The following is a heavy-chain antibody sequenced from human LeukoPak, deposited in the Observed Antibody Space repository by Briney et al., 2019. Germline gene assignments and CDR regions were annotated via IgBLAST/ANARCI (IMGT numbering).Heavy chain of an antibody. J-gene: IGHJ4*02. CDR2: ISGSGGST. CDR1: GFTFSSYS. D-gene: IGHD4-17*01. V-gene: IGHV3-23*01. CDR3: AKDMYSLRTTVTSPYYFDY. Sequence: PGGSLRLSCAASGFTFSSYSMSWVRQAPGKGLEWVSAISGSGGSTYYADSVKGRFTISRDNSKNTLYLQMNSLRAEDTAVYYCAKDMYSLRTTVTSPYYFDYWGQGTLVTVSS.